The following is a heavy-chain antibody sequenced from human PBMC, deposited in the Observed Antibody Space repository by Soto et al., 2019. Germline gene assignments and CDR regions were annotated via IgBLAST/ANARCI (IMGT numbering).Heavy chain of an antibody. V-gene: IGHV3-66*01. CDR2: IYSGGYT. CDR3: ARVVAARSY. J-gene: IGHJ4*02. D-gene: IGHD6-6*01. CDR1: GFSVSNNY. Sequence: EVQVVESGGRLVRPGESLRLSCTPSGFSVSNNYMSWVHQAPGKGLEWVSVIYSGGYTYYADSVRDRFIISRDNSKNIVYLQMNSLRDDDTAMYYCARVVAARSYWGQGTLVTVSA.